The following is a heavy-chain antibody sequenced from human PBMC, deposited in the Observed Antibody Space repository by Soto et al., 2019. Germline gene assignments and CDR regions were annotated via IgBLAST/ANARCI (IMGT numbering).Heavy chain of an antibody. CDR1: GYTFTGYY. J-gene: IGHJ6*02. V-gene: IGHV1-2*04. D-gene: IGHD3-22*01. Sequence: GASVKVSCKASGYTFTGYYMHWVRQAPGQGLEWMGWINPNSGGTNYAQKFQGWVTMTRDTSISTAYMELSRLRSDDTAVYYCARDYSSCSLRLGYGMDVWGQGTTVTVSS. CDR3: ARDYSSCSLRLGYGMDV. CDR2: INPNSGGT.